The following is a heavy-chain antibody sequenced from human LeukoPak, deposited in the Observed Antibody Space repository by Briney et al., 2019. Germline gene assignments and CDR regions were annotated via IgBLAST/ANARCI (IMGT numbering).Heavy chain of an antibody. V-gene: IGHV4-34*01. CDR2: THPSGST. D-gene: IGHD1-26*01. Sequence: PSETLSLTCAVYGGSFSGYYCTWIRQAPGKGLEWIGETHPSGSTNYNPSLMSRVSLSLDTSKNQFSLRLSSVTAADTAVYFCAGGLDTYKSGVDWGQGTLVTVSS. CDR1: GGSFSGYY. CDR3: AGGLDTYKSGVD. J-gene: IGHJ4*02.